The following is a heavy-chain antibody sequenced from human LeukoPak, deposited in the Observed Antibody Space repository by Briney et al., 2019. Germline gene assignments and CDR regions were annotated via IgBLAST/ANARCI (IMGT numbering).Heavy chain of an antibody. V-gene: IGHV1-2*04. Sequence: ASVKVSCKASGYTFTGYYMHWVRQAPGQGLEWMGWINPNSGGTNYAQKFQGWVTMTRDTSISTAYMELSRLRSDDTAVYYCARSVATMRGSWFDPWGRGTLVTVSS. CDR1: GYTFTGYY. CDR3: ARSVATMRGSWFDP. D-gene: IGHD5-12*01. CDR2: INPNSGGT. J-gene: IGHJ5*02.